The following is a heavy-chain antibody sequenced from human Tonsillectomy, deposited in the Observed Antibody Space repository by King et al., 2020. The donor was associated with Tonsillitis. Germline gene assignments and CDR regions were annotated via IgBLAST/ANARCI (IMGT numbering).Heavy chain of an antibody. Sequence: VQLVESGGGLVQPGRSLRLSCTASGFIFGDFAMNWFRQAPGKGLEWVGFIRSEAYGGTTEYAASVKVRFTISRDESESISYLQMNSLKTEDTAVYYCSRGGVAETGGILDFWGQGTLVTVSS. CDR2: IRSEAYGGTT. CDR3: SRGGVAETGGILDF. D-gene: IGHD6-19*01. V-gene: IGHV3-49*03. CDR1: GFIFGDFA. J-gene: IGHJ4*02.